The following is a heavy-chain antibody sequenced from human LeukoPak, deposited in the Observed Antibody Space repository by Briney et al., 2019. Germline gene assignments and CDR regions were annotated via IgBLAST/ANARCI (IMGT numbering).Heavy chain of an antibody. D-gene: IGHD3-22*01. CDR2: IYYSGST. CDR1: GGSISSGDYY. V-gene: IGHV4-61*08. CDR3: ARVMGPYDSSGYYYFDY. J-gene: IGHJ4*02. Sequence: SETLSLTCTVSGGSISSGDYYWSWIRQPPGKGLEWIGYIYYSGSTNYNPSLKGRVTISVDRSKNQFSLKLSSVTAADTAVYYCARVMGPYDSSGYYYFDYWGQGTLVTVSS.